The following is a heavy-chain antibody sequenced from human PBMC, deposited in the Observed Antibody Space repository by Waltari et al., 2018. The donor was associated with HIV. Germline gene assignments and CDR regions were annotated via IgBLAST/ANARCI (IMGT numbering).Heavy chain of an antibody. CDR3: TRDPRSSGYYGMDV. Sequence: EAQLVEPGGGLIEPGGYSRLSCGASGLTTSANHMTWVRQAPGKGLWWVSVIYSGGSTYYADSVKGRFTISRDNSKNTLSLHMNSLRAEDTAVYYCTRDPRSSGYYGMDVWGQGATVTVSS. D-gene: IGHD1-26*01. CDR1: GLTTSANH. CDR2: IYSGGST. V-gene: IGHV3-53*01. J-gene: IGHJ6*02.